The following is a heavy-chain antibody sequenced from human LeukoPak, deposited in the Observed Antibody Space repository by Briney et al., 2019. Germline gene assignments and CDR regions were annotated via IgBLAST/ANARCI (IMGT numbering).Heavy chain of an antibody. Sequence: GGSLRLSCAASGFTFSSYSMNWVRQAPGKGLEWVSYISSSSSTIYYADSVKGRFTISRDNAKNSLYLQMNSLRAEDTAVYYCARGRSRIKSSSWADAFDIWGQGTMVTVSS. CDR2: ISSSSSTI. J-gene: IGHJ3*02. CDR1: GFTFSSYS. D-gene: IGHD6-13*01. V-gene: IGHV3-48*01. CDR3: ARGRSRIKSSSWADAFDI.